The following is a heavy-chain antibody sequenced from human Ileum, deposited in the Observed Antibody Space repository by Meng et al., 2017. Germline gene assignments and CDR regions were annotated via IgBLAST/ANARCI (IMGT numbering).Heavy chain of an antibody. CDR3: ARYYYDSSGVTWFDP. CDR2: FFYGGST. J-gene: IGHJ5*02. CDR1: SDSISSGNHY. V-gene: IGHV4-31*03. Sequence: GPAFSDSISSGNHYCTWGRQHPGKGLGWIGYFFYGGSTYYNTSLKSRVSISVDTSKNQFSLRISTVTAADKAVYYCARYYYDSSGVTWFDPWGQGTLVTVSS. D-gene: IGHD3-22*01.